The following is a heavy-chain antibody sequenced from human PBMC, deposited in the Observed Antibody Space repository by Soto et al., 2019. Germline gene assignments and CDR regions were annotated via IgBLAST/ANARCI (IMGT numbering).Heavy chain of an antibody. Sequence: EVQLLESGGGLVQPGGSLRLSCAASGFTFSSYAMSWVRQAPGKGLEWVSAISGSGASTYYADSVKGRFTISRDNSKNTLYLQMSRLRAEDTAVYYCAHFDWFIDYWGQGTLVTVSS. J-gene: IGHJ4*02. CDR3: AHFDWFIDY. CDR2: ISGSGAST. V-gene: IGHV3-23*01. D-gene: IGHD3-9*01. CDR1: GFTFSSYA.